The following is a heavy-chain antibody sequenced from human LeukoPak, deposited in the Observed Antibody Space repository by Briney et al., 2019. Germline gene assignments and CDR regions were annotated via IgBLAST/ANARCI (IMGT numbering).Heavy chain of an antibody. Sequence: GGSLRLSCAASGFTFSSYAMSWVRQAPGKGLEWVSAISGRGGSTYYADSVKGRFTISRDNSKNTLYLQMNSLRAEDTAVYYCAKDMNYDYVWGSYDPDYWGQGTLVTVSS. CDR1: GFTFSSYA. V-gene: IGHV3-23*01. D-gene: IGHD3-16*01. CDR3: AKDMNYDYVWGSYDPDY. CDR2: ISGRGGST. J-gene: IGHJ4*02.